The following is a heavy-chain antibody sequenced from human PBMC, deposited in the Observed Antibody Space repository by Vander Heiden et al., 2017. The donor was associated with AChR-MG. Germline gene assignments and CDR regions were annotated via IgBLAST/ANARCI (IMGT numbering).Heavy chain of an antibody. V-gene: IGHV3-30*18. CDR2: ISYDGSNK. CDR3: AKDRGYCSGGSCYVSGWFDP. D-gene: IGHD2-15*01. J-gene: IGHJ5*02. Sequence: QVQLVESGGGVVQPGRSLRLSCAASGFTFSSYGMHGVRQAPGKGLEWVAVISYDGSNKYYADSVKGRFTISRDNSKNTLYLQVNSLRAEDTAVYYCAKDRGYCSGGSCYVSGWFDPWGQGTLVTVSS. CDR1: GFTFSSYG.